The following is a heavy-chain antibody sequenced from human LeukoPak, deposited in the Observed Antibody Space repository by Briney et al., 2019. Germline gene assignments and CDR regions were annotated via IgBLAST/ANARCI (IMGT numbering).Heavy chain of an antibody. CDR2: IYYSGST. D-gene: IGHD3-10*01. V-gene: IGHV4-39*07. CDR3: AKVAGPVGSGSWFMDV. Sequence: SETLSLTCTVSGGSISSSSYYWGWIRQPPGKGLEWIGSIYYSGSTYYNPSLKSRVTIPVDTSKNQFSLKLTSVTAADTAVYYCAKVAGPVGSGSWFMDVWGQGTTVTVSS. J-gene: IGHJ6*02. CDR1: GGSISSSSYY.